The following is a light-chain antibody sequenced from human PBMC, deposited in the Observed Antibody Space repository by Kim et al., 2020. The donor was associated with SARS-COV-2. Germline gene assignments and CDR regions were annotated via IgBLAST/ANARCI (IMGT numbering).Light chain of an antibody. V-gene: IGLV2-23*02. CDR2: EVT. Sequence: GQSITIYCTGTSSDIGRYHLVSWYQHHPGKGPKLIIYEVTKRPSGVSDRFSGSKSGNTASLTISGLQADDEATYYCSSFANSNTLFFGAGTQLTVL. CDR1: SSDIGRYHL. CDR3: SSFANSNTLF. J-gene: IGLJ2*01.